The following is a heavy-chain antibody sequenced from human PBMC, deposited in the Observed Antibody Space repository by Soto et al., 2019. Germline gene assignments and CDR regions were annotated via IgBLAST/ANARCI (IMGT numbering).Heavy chain of an antibody. V-gene: IGHV1-69*06. CDR2: IIPIFGTA. D-gene: IGHD3-22*01. CDR3: ASGRTYYYDSSGGYYYYYGMDV. Sequence: SVKVSCKASGGTFSSHAISWVRQAPGQGLEWMGGIIPIFGTANYAQKFQGRVTITADKSTSTAYMELSSLRSEDTAVYYCASGRTYYYDSSGGYYYYYGMDVWGQGTTVTVSS. J-gene: IGHJ6*02. CDR1: GGTFSSHA.